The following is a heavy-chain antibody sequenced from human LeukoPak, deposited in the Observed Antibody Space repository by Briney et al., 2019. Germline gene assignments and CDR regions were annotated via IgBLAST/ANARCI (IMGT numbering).Heavy chain of an antibody. Sequence: ASVKVSCKASGGTFSSYAISWVRQAPGQGLEWMGGIIPIFGTANYAQKFQGRVTITTDESTSTAYMELSSLRSEDTAVYYCARDYYDSSGYYSPYCFDYWGQGTLVTVSS. J-gene: IGHJ4*02. D-gene: IGHD3-22*01. CDR3: ARDYYDSSGYYSPYCFDY. CDR1: GGTFSSYA. CDR2: IIPIFGTA. V-gene: IGHV1-69*05.